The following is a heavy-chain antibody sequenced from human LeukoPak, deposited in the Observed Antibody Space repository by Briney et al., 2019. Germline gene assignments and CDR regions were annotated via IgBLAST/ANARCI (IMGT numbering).Heavy chain of an antibody. CDR3: AGATWGVVVTSFDY. CDR1: GGSISSYY. J-gene: IGHJ4*02. Sequence: SETLSLTCTVSGGSISSYYWSWIRQPPGKGLEWIGYIYYSGSTNYNPSLKSRVTISVDTSKNQFSPKLSSVTAADTAVYYCAGATWGVVVTSFDYWGQGTLVTVSS. V-gene: IGHV4-59*08. CDR2: IYYSGST. D-gene: IGHD3-22*01.